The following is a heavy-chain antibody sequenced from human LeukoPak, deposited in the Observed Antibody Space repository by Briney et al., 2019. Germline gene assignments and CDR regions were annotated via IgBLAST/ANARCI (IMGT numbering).Heavy chain of an antibody. D-gene: IGHD2-21*02. CDR3: ARDACGGDCLTFDY. CDR2: IWYDGSNK. CDR1: GFTFSSYG. Sequence: GGSLRLSCAASGFTFSSYGMHWVRPAPGKGLEWVAVIWYDGSNKYYADSVKGRFTISRDNSKNTLYLQMNSLRAEDTAVYYCARDACGGDCLTFDYWGQGTLVTVSS. V-gene: IGHV3-33*01. J-gene: IGHJ4*02.